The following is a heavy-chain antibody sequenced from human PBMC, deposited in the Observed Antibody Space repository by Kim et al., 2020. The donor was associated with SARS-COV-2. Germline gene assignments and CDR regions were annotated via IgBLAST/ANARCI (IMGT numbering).Heavy chain of an antibody. Sequence: GGSLRLSCAASGFTFSSYSMNWVRQAPGKGLEWVSSISSSSSYIYYADSVKGRFTISRDNAKNSLYLQMNGLRAEDTAVYYCARVLGLYYYDSSVRFDYWGQGTLVTVSS. D-gene: IGHD3-22*01. CDR2: ISSSSSYI. J-gene: IGHJ4*02. V-gene: IGHV3-21*01. CDR1: GFTFSSYS. CDR3: ARVLGLYYYDSSVRFDY.